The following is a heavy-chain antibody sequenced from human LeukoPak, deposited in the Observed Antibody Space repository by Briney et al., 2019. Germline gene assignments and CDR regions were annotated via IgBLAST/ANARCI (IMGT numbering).Heavy chain of an antibody. Sequence: GGSLRLSCAGSGFIFNNYAMYWVRQPPGKGLEWVSGISWNSGSIDYADSVKGRFTISRDNAKNSLYLQMNSLRAEDTALYYCVSGVGPAAILNWFDPWGQGTLVTVSS. J-gene: IGHJ5*02. CDR3: VSGVGPAAILNWFDP. CDR1: GFIFNNYA. CDR2: ISWNSGSI. D-gene: IGHD2-2*02. V-gene: IGHV3-9*01.